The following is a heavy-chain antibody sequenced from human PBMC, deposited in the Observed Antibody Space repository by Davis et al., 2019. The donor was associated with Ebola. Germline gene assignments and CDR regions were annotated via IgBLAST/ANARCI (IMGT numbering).Heavy chain of an antibody. J-gene: IGHJ5*02. CDR2: VSGSGAGT. V-gene: IGHV3-23*01. Sequence: GESLKISCAASGFSSGRYAMAWVRQPPGKGLEWVSTVSGSGAGTFYADSVKGRFTVSRDNSKNTLFLQMNSLRDEDSGVYYCAKGKADFILDWLDPWGQGTLVIVSS. CDR1: GFSSGRYA. D-gene: IGHD2-15*01. CDR3: AKGKADFILDWLDP.